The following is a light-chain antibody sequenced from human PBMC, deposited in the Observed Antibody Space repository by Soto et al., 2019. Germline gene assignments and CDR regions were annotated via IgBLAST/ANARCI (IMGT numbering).Light chain of an antibody. Sequence: SYELTQPPSVSVSPXXXASITCSXDQLGDQYVCWYQQKPGQSPVLVIYHDSQRPSGIPERFSGSNSGNTATLTISGTQAMDEADYYCQAWDSSTVVFGGGTKLTVL. CDR1: QLGDQY. V-gene: IGLV3-1*01. CDR3: QAWDSSTVV. J-gene: IGLJ2*01. CDR2: HDS.